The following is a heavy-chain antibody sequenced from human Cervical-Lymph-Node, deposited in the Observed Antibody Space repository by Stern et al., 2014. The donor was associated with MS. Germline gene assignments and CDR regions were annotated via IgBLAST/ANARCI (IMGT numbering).Heavy chain of an antibody. V-gene: IGHV1-69*01. D-gene: IGHD1-14*01. CDR3: TVTSATSEIDF. CDR2: IIPFSGAA. CDR1: GGNFTTYA. Sequence: VQLVQSGDEMRKPGSSVRVSCKTSGGNFTTYAVSWVRHAPGPGLEWMGGIIPFSGAADYTQKFKGRVTITADESTSTVYMELRSLRSEDTAVFFCTVTSATSEIDFWGQGTLVVVSS. J-gene: IGHJ4*02.